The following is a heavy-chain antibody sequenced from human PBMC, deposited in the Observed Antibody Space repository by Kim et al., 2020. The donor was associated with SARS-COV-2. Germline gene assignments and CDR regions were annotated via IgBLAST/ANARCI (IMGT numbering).Heavy chain of an antibody. CDR1: GGSISSSSYY. V-gene: IGHV4-39*01. CDR2: IYYSGST. J-gene: IGHJ3*02. Sequence: SETLSLTCTVSGGSISSSSYYWGWIRQPPGKGLEWIGSIYYSGSTYYNPSLKSRVTISVDTSKNQFSLKLSSVTAADTAVYYCARQGYSYGYEAFDIWGQGTMVTVSS. D-gene: IGHD5-18*01. CDR3: ARQGYSYGYEAFDI.